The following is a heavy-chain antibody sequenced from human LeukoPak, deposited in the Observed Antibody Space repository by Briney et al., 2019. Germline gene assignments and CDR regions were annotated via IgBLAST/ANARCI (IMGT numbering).Heavy chain of an antibody. V-gene: IGHV4-30-2*06. CDR2: IYHSGST. J-gene: IGHJ3*02. CDR1: GGSISSGGYS. CDR3: ARGAYYYDSSGYFDI. D-gene: IGHD3-22*01. Sequence: PSQTLSLTCAVSGGSISSGGYSWSWIRQSPGKGLEWIGYIYHSGSTYYNPSLKSRVTISVDRSKNQFSLKLSSVTAADTVVYYCARGAYYYDSSGYFDIWGQGTMVTVSS.